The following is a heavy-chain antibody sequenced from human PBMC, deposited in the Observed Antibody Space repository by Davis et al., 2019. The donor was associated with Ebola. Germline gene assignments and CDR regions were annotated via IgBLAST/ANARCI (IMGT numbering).Heavy chain of an antibody. Sequence: GGSLRLSCVASGFTFSSYGMHWVRQAPGKGLEWVAVISYDGSNKYYADSVKGRFTISRDNSKNTLYLQMNSLRAEDTAVYYCAKGTTVTTIANWFDPWGQGTLVTVSS. V-gene: IGHV3-30*18. CDR2: ISYDGSNK. J-gene: IGHJ5*02. D-gene: IGHD4-11*01. CDR3: AKGTTVTTIANWFDP. CDR1: GFTFSSYG.